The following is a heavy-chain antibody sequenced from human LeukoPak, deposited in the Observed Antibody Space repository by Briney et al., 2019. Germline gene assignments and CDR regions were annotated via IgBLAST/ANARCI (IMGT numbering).Heavy chain of an antibody. Sequence: GGSLRLSCAVSGFSFSNDAMSWVRQGPGRGLEWVSALSGSGVKTFYRDSVKGRFTISRDNSKNTLYLEMNSLGAEDTALYYCAKGVNIGHPYHFDCWGQGTLVIVSS. J-gene: IGHJ4*02. V-gene: IGHV3-23*01. CDR2: LSGSGVKT. CDR3: AKGVNIGHPYHFDC. CDR1: GFSFSNDA.